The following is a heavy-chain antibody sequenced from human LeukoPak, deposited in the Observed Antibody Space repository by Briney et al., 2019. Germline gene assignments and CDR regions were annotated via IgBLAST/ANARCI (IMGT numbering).Heavy chain of an antibody. CDR3: ARGPVGSGTGKGGYYYYYMDV. CDR2: INHSGST. CDR1: GGSFSGYY. Sequence: SETLSLTCAVYGGSFSGYYWSWIRQPPGKGLEWIGEINHSGSTNCNPSLKSRVTISVDTSKNQFSLKLSSVTAADTAVYYCARGPVGSGTGKGGYYYYYMDVWGKGTTVTVSS. J-gene: IGHJ6*03. D-gene: IGHD2-2*01. V-gene: IGHV4-34*01.